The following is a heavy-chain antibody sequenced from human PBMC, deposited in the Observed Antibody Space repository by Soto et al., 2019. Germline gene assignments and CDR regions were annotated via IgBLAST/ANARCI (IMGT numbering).Heavy chain of an antibody. Sequence: QVQLQESGPGLVKPSQTLSLTCTVSGSSISNGDYYWSWIRQPPGEGLEWIGYIYYSGSTSYNPSLKSRVIRSVDTSKIQFSLKLSSVTAADTAVYYCARGPELTDWYFDLWGRGTLVTASS. V-gene: IGHV4-30-4*01. CDR3: ARGPELTDWYFDL. CDR2: IYYSGST. J-gene: IGHJ2*01. D-gene: IGHD1-26*01. CDR1: GSSISNGDYY.